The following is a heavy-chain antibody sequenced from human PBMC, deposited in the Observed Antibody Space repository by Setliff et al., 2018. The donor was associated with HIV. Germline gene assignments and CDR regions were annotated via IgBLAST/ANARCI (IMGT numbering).Heavy chain of an antibody. J-gene: IGHJ3*02. Sequence: GASVKVSCKASGGTFSSYAISWVRQAPGQGLEWMGGIIPIFGTANYAQKFQGRVTITTDESTSTAYMELSSLRSEDTAVYYCASSGTSGRYCSSTSCRGRAFDIWGQGTMVTVSS. CDR2: IIPIFGTA. CDR3: ASSGTSGRYCSSTSCRGRAFDI. CDR1: GGTFSSYA. V-gene: IGHV1-69*05. D-gene: IGHD2-2*01.